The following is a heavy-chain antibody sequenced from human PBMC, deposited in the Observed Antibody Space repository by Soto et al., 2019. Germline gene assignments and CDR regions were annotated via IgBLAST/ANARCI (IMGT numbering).Heavy chain of an antibody. CDR1: GASISDNW. CDR3: ARHVAVPRTRGFDY. CDR2: IYHSGTT. J-gene: IGHJ4*02. Sequence: SETLSLTCAVSGASISDNWWSWVRQPPGKGLEWIGEIYHSGTTTYNPSLKSRVIISVDKSASQISLTLNSVTATDTAIYYCARHVAVPRTRGFDYWGQGTPVTVSS. V-gene: IGHV4-4*02. D-gene: IGHD2-15*01.